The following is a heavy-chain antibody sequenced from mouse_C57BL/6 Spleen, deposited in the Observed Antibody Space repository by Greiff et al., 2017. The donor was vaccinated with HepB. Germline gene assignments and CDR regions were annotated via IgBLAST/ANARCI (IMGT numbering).Heavy chain of an antibody. D-gene: IGHD2-4*01. CDR2: IYPGDGDT. J-gene: IGHJ3*01. CDR3: ARGGDYEGAWFAY. V-gene: IGHV1-80*01. Sequence: QVQLQQSGAELVKPGASVKISCKASGYAFSSYWMNWVKQRPGKGLEWIGQIYPGDGDTNYNGKFKGKATLTADKSSSTAYMQLSSLTSEDSAVYFCARGGDYEGAWFAYWGQGTLVTVSA. CDR1: GYAFSSYW.